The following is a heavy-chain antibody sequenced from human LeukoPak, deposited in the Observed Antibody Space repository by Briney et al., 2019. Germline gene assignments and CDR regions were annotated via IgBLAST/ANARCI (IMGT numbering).Heavy chain of an antibody. J-gene: IGHJ3*02. V-gene: IGHV3-21*04. CDR2: ISSSSSYI. D-gene: IGHD4-17*01. CDR3: SRVPPYGDYAFVI. Sequence: GGSLRLSCAASGFTFSSYSMNWVRQAPGKGLEWVSSISSSSSYIYYADSVKGRFTISRDNAKNSLYLQMNSLRAEDTALYYCSRVPPYGDYAFVIWGQGKMVTVSS. CDR1: GFTFSSYS.